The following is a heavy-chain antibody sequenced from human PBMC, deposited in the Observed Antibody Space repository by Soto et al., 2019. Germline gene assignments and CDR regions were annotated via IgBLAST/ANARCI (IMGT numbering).Heavy chain of an antibody. Sequence: QITLKESGPTVVEPTQTLTLTCTFSGFSLITTGSGVAWIRQPPGKALEWLALIYWDDDKRYSPSLKSRLTITTDTSNNQVVLTMTNMDPVDTGTYCCVLLMIAVTTFGMDVWGQGTAVTVSS. CDR1: GFSLITTGSG. CDR2: IYWDDDK. CDR3: VLLMIAVTTFGMDV. J-gene: IGHJ6*02. V-gene: IGHV2-5*04. D-gene: IGHD4-17*01.